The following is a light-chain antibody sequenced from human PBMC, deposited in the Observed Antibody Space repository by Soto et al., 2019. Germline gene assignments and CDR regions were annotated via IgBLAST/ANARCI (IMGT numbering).Light chain of an antibody. CDR2: DAS. V-gene: IGKV1-5*01. CDR3: QPYNSYPYT. CDR1: QSISSW. J-gene: IGKJ2*01. Sequence: DIQMTQSPSTLSASVGDRVTITCRASQSISSWLAWYQQKPGKAPKLLIYDASSLESGVPSRFSGSGSGTEFTLTISSLQPDDFATYYCQPYNSYPYTFGQGTKVDIK.